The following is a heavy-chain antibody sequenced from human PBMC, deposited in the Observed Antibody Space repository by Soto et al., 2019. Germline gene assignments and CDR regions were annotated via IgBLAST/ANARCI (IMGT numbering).Heavy chain of an antibody. CDR3: AKDRGRPDAFNI. J-gene: IGHJ3*02. Sequence: PXGALRLSCAGAGYNFGGLWMHWIRQAPGKGLVWVSRIENGGTNTVYADAVKGRFTISRDNAKNTLYLQMNSLRAEDTAVYYCAKDRGRPDAFNIWGQGKMVTVS. CDR2: IENGGTNT. V-gene: IGHV3-74*01. CDR1: GYNFGGLW. D-gene: IGHD3-10*01.